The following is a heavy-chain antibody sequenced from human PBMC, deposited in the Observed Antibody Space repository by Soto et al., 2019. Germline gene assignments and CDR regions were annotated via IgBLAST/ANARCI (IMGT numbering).Heavy chain of an antibody. J-gene: IGHJ6*03. D-gene: IGHD3-10*01. V-gene: IGHV5-51*01. Sequence: LGESLKISGKGSGYSFTSYWIGWVRQMPGEGLEWMGIIYPGDSDTRYSPSFQGQVTISADKSISTAYLQWSSLKASDTAMYYCARGPRGSLRYYYYYYMDVWGKGTTVTVSS. CDR2: IYPGDSDT. CDR1: GYSFTSYW. CDR3: ARGPRGSLRYYYYYYMDV.